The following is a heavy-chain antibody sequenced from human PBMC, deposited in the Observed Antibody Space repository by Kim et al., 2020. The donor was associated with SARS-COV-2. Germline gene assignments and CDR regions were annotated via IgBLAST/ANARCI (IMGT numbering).Heavy chain of an antibody. V-gene: IGHV3-23*01. CDR1: GFTFSSYA. D-gene: IGHD3-22*01. J-gene: IGHJ4*02. CDR3: AKDARLRIVVVTTDFDY. Sequence: GGSLRLSCAASGFTFSSYAMSWVRQAPGKGLEWVSAISGSGGSTYYADSVKGRSTISRDNSKNTLYLRMNSLRAEDTAVYYCAKDARLRIVVVTTDFDYWGQGTLVTVSS. CDR2: ISGSGGST.